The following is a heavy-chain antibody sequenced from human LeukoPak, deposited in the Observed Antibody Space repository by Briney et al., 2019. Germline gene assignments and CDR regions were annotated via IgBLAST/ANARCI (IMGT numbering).Heavy chain of an antibody. J-gene: IGHJ3*02. V-gene: IGHV3-53*04. Sequence: GGSLRLSCAASGVTVSSNYMSWVRQAPGKGLEWVSVIYSGGSTYYADSVKGRFTISRHNSKNTLYLQMNSLRAEDTAVYYCARVYCSSTSCQPRGGFDIWGQGTMVTVSS. CDR2: IYSGGST. CDR3: ARVYCSSTSCQPRGGFDI. CDR1: GVTVSSNY. D-gene: IGHD2-2*01.